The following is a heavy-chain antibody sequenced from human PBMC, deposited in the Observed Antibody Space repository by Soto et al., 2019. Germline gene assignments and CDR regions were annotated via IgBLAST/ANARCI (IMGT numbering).Heavy chain of an antibody. Sequence: SETLSLTCTVSGGSISSSSYYWGWIRQPPGKGLEWIGSIYYSGSTYYNPSPKSRVTISVDTSKNQFSLKLSSVTAADTAVYYCARLAAQHSPIAGSFDPWGQGTLVTVSS. J-gene: IGHJ5*02. CDR3: ARLAAQHSPIAGSFDP. V-gene: IGHV4-39*01. CDR2: IYYSGST. D-gene: IGHD6-25*01. CDR1: GGSISSSSYY.